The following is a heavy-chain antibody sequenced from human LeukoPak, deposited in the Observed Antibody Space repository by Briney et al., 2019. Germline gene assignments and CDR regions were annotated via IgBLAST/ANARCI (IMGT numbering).Heavy chain of an antibody. Sequence: SQTLSLTCAVSGGSISSGGYSWSWIRQPPGKGLEWIGEINHSGSTNYNPSLKSRVTISVDTSKNQFSLKLSSVTAADTAVYYCARGRGTRQGYWGQGTLVTVSS. CDR1: GGSISSGGYS. CDR2: INHSGST. V-gene: IGHV4-30-2*01. J-gene: IGHJ4*02. CDR3: ARGRGTRQGY. D-gene: IGHD1-14*01.